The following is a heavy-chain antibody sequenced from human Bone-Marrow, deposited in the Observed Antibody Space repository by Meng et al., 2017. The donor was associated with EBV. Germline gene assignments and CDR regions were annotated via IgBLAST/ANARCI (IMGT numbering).Heavy chain of an antibody. CDR2: SNPGNGNT. V-gene: IGHV1-3*01. CDR3: ATEPGYSSG. Sequence: QVQLVQSGAEVRKPGASVKVSCKASGYTFTNYAMHWVRQAPGQRLEWMGWSNPGNGNTKYSQKFQGRASITRDISASIVYMELTSLRSEDTAVYYCATEPGYSSGWGQGTLVTVSS. J-gene: IGHJ4*02. D-gene: IGHD6-19*01. CDR1: GYTFTNYA.